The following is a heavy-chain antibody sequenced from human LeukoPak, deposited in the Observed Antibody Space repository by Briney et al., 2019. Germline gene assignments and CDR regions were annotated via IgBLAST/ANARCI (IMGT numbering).Heavy chain of an antibody. CDR2: VFHSGST. J-gene: IGHJ4*02. V-gene: IGHV4-39*01. CDR3: ASSYGSGSYWAMAIDY. D-gene: IGHD3-10*01. Sequence: SETLSLTCTVSGDFISRSSYYWAWIRQSPGKGLEYLGSVFHSGSTYYNPSLRSRVTVSVDTSKNQFSLKVFYVTAADTAVYYCASSYGSGSYWAMAIDYWGQGTLVTVSS. CDR1: GDFISRSSYY.